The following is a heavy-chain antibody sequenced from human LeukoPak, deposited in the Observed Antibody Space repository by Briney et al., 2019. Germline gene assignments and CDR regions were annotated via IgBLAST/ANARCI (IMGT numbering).Heavy chain of an antibody. CDR1: GYTFTGYY. V-gene: IGHV1-2*06. J-gene: IGHJ5*02. D-gene: IGHD3-10*01. Sequence: ASVKVSCKASGYTFTGYYMHWVRQAPGQGLEWMGRINPHSGGTNYAQKFQGRVTMTKDTSISTAYLELSRLRSDDTAVYYCARDRFGEGWFDPWGQGTLVTVSP. CDR3: ARDRFGEGWFDP. CDR2: INPHSGGT.